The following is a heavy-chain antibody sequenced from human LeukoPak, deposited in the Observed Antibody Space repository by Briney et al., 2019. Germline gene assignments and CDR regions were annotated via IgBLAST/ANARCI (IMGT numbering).Heavy chain of an antibody. CDR2: ISGGGETM. D-gene: IGHD1-26*01. Sequence: GGSLILSCVASGFTCSSYEMNWVRQAPGKGLEWLSYISGGGETMFYVDSVKGRFTISRDNADNSLSLQMNSLRAEDMAVYYCVRCGRRGSNSMPFLDYWGQGALVTVSS. CDR3: VRCGRRGSNSMPFLDY. J-gene: IGHJ4*02. V-gene: IGHV3-48*03. CDR1: GFTCSSYE.